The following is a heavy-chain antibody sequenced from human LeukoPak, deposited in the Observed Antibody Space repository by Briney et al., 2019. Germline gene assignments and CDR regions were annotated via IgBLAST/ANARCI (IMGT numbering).Heavy chain of an antibody. Sequence: GGSLRLTCAASGFTFSSYSMNWVRQAPEKGLEWVSSISSSSSYIYYADSVKGRFTISRDNAKNSLYLQMNSLRAEDTAVYYCARVHYGDAFDIWGQGTMVTVSS. CDR3: ARVHYGDAFDI. J-gene: IGHJ3*02. V-gene: IGHV3-21*01. CDR2: ISSSSSYI. CDR1: GFTFSSYS. D-gene: IGHD3-10*01.